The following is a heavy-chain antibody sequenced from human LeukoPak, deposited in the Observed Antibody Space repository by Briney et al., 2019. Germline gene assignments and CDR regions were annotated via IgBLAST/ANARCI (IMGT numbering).Heavy chain of an antibody. V-gene: IGHV3-7*03. Sequence: GGSLRLSCAASGFTFSSYWMSWVRQAPGKGLEWVANIKQDGSERYYVDSVKGRFTISRDNAKNSLYLQMNSLRAEDTAVYYCARDDGWSNYYYYYGMDVWGQGTTVTVSS. CDR2: IKQDGSER. J-gene: IGHJ6*02. D-gene: IGHD6-19*01. CDR1: GFTFSSYW. CDR3: ARDDGWSNYYYYYGMDV.